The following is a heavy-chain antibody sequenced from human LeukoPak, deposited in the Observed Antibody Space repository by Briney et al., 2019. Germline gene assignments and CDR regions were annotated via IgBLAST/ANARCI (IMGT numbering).Heavy chain of an antibody. CDR1: GFTFSSYS. V-gene: IGHV3-21*06. D-gene: IGHD3-3*01. CDR2: ISSSSSYI. CDR3: VREHYDFFLDY. J-gene: IGHJ4*02. Sequence: GGSLRLACAASGFTFSSYSMNWVRQAPGKGLEWVSCISSSSSYIYYADSVKGRFTISRDNAKNSLYLQMNRLRVEDTAVYFCVREHYDFFLDYWGQGTLVTVSS.